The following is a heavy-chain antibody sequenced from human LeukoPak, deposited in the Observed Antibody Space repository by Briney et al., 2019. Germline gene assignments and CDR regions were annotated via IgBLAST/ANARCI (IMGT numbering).Heavy chain of an antibody. CDR3: AREVGASYGMDV. D-gene: IGHD1-26*01. J-gene: IGHJ6*02. Sequence: PGGSLRLSCAASGFSFSDYYVSWIRQAPGKGLECVSYISSRGTTIYYADSVKGRFTISRDNAKNPLYLQMSSLRAEDTAVYYCAREVGASYGMDVWGQGTTVTVSS. CDR1: GFSFSDYY. CDR2: ISSRGTTI. V-gene: IGHV3-11*01.